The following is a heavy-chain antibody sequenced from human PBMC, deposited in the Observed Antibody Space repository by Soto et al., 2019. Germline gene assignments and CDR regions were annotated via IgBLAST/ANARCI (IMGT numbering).Heavy chain of an antibody. D-gene: IGHD3-22*01. CDR1: GFTFSSYA. V-gene: IGHV3-30-3*01. CDR3: ARGMGDYYDSSGYYSHDY. Sequence: GGSLRLSCAASGFTFSSYAMHWVHQAPGKGLEWVAVISYDGSNKYYADSVKGRFTISRDNSKNTLYLQMNSLRAEDTAVYYCARGMGDYYDSSGYYSHDYWGQGTLVTVSS. J-gene: IGHJ4*02. CDR2: ISYDGSNK.